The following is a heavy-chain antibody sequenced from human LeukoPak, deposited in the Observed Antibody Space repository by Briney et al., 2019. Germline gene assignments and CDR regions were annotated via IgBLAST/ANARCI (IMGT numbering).Heavy chain of an antibody. V-gene: IGHV3-74*01. CDR3: ASDSPYYGMDV. Sequence: GGSLRLSCAASGFPFSSYWMHWVRQVPGRGLLWVSRINSDGSATIYADSVRGRFTISRDNAKNTLYLQMGGLRVEDTAVYHCASDSPYYGMDVWGQGTTVTVSS. J-gene: IGHJ6*02. CDR1: GFPFSSYW. CDR2: INSDGSAT.